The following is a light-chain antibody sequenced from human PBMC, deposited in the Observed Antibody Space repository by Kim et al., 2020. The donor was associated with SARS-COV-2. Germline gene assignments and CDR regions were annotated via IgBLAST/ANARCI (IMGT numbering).Light chain of an antibody. CDR1: QDISNY. J-gene: IGKJ2*01. Sequence: SASVGDRITIAFQASQDISNYLSWFQQKPGKAPDLLIYYAFNLETGVPSRFSASGSGTHFTFTISSLQPEDIATYFCHQYDLLPYTFGQGTKLEI. CDR3: HQYDLLPYT. V-gene: IGKV1-33*01. CDR2: YAF.